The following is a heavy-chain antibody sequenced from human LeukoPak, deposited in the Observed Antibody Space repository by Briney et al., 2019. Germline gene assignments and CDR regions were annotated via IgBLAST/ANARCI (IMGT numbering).Heavy chain of an antibody. CDR2: ISGSGGST. J-gene: IGHJ3*02. V-gene: IGHV3-23*01. CDR1: GCTFSSHA. CDR3: AKRGLVLGAFDI. Sequence: PGGSLRLSCVVSGCTFSSHAMSWVRQAPGKGLEWVSAISGSGGSTYYADSVKGRFTISRDNSKNTLYLQMNSLRAEDTAVYYCAKRGLVLGAFDIWGQGTMVTVSS. D-gene: IGHD3/OR15-3a*01.